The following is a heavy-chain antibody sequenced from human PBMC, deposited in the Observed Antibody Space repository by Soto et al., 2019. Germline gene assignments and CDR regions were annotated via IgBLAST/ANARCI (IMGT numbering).Heavy chain of an antibody. D-gene: IGHD2-2*01. Sequence: GGSLRLSCAASGFTFSSYSMNWVRQAPGKGLEWVSSISSSSSYIYYADSVKGRFTISRDSAKNSLYLQMNSLRAEDTAVYYCARSPRLPAATGMDVWGKGTTVTSPQ. CDR2: ISSSSSYI. V-gene: IGHV3-21*01. CDR1: GFTFSSYS. CDR3: ARSPRLPAATGMDV. J-gene: IGHJ6*04.